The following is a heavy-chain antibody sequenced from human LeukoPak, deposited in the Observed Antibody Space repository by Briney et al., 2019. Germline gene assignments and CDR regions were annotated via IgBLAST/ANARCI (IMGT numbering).Heavy chain of an antibody. CDR2: INHSGST. V-gene: IGHV4-34*01. J-gene: IGHJ5*02. Sequence: SETLSLTCAVYGGSFSGYYWSWIRQPPGKGLEWIGEINHSGSTNYNPSLKSRVTISVDTSKNQFSLKLSSVTAADTAVYYCARGNVVRGVINWFDPWGQGTLVTVSS. CDR1: GGSFSGYY. CDR3: ARGNVVRGVINWFDP. D-gene: IGHD3-10*01.